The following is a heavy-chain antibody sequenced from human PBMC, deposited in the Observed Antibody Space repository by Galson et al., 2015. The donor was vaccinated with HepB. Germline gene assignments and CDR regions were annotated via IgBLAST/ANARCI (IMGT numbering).Heavy chain of an antibody. CDR2: IKSKTDGGTT. Sequence: SLRLSCAASGFTFSSYSMNWVRQAPGKGLEWVGRIKSKTDGGTTDYAAPVKGRFTISRDDSKNTLYLQMNSLKTEDTAVYYCTTDQVDGDYLGRDYWGQGTLVTVSS. CDR3: TTDQVDGDYLGRDY. D-gene: IGHD4-17*01. J-gene: IGHJ4*02. CDR1: GFTFSSYS. V-gene: IGHV3-15*01.